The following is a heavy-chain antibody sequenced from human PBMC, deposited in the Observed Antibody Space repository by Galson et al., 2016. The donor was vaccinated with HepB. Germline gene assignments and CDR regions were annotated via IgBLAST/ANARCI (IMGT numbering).Heavy chain of an antibody. V-gene: IGHV1-2*04. Sequence: SCKASGYTFTGYYIHWVRQAPGQGLEWMGWINPNSGGTKYAQKFQGWVTMTRDTSISTAYMELSRLRSDDTAVYYCARDYYSGMDFWGQGTTVTVSS. CDR1: GYTFTGYY. CDR2: INPNSGGT. CDR3: ARDYYSGMDF. J-gene: IGHJ6*02.